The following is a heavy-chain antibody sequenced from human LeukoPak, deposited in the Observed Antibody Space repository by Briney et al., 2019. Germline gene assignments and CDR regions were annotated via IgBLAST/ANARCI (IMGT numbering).Heavy chain of an antibody. CDR3: ARASRINMVRGVMGRYLDY. CDR2: ISSSSSYI. Sequence: PGGSLRLSRAASGFPFSTYSMNWVRQAPGKGLEWVSSISSSSSYIYYADSLKGRFTISRDNAKNSLYLQMNSLRAEDTAVYYCARASRINMVRGVMGRYLDYWGQGTLVTVSS. D-gene: IGHD3-10*01. V-gene: IGHV3-21*06. CDR1: GFPFSTYS. J-gene: IGHJ4*02.